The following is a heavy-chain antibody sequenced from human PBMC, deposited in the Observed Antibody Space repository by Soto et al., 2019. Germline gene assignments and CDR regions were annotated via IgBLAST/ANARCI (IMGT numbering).Heavy chain of an antibody. J-gene: IGHJ4*02. CDR3: ARGGWGPPFDF. V-gene: IGHV1-8*01. Sequence: QVQLVQSGADMKKPGASVKVSCKASGYTFSSYDLNWVRQASGQGLEWMGWMNPNTGNTGYAQRFQDRVKMTRNTSISTAYLELSSLRSEDTAVYFCARGGWGPPFDFWGQGTRVTVSS. D-gene: IGHD3-16*01. CDR1: GYTFSSYD. CDR2: MNPNTGNT.